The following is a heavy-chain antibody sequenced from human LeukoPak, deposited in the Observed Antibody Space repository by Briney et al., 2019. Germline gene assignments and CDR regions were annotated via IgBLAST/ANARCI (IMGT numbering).Heavy chain of an antibody. CDR2: ISSSSSYI. Sequence: KPGGSLRLSCAASGFTFSSYSMNWVRQAPGKGLEWVSSISSSSSYIYYADSVKGRFTISRDNAKNSLYLQMNSLRAEDTAVYYCASTRRSRGYCSSTSCYTLDYWGQGTLVTVSS. CDR1: GFTFSSYS. CDR3: ASTRRSRGYCSSTSCYTLDY. J-gene: IGHJ4*02. V-gene: IGHV3-21*01. D-gene: IGHD2-2*02.